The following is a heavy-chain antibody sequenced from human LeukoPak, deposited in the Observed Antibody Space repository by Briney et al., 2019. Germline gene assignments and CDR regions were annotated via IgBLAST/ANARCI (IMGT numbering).Heavy chain of an antibody. D-gene: IGHD3-22*01. V-gene: IGHV1-18*01. CDR2: ISAYNGNT. CDR3: AREYYYDSSGPPDAFDI. CDR1: GYTFTSYG. J-gene: IGHJ3*02. Sequence: ASVKVSCKASGYTFTSYGIIWARQAPGQGLEWMGWISAYNGNTNYAQKLQGRVTMTTDTSTSTAYMELRSLRSDDTAVYYCAREYYYDSSGPPDAFDIWGQGTMVTVSS.